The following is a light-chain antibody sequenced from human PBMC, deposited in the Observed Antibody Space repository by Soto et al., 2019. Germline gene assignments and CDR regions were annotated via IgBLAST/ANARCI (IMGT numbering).Light chain of an antibody. CDR3: QQRSIWPLT. CDR1: QSVSSY. CDR2: DAS. Sequence: TLSLSPGERATLSCRASQSVSSYLAWYQQKPGQTPRLLIYDASNRATGIPARFSGSRSGTDFTLTISSLEPEDFAVYYCQQRSIWPLTFGGGTKVDIK. V-gene: IGKV3-11*01. J-gene: IGKJ4*01.